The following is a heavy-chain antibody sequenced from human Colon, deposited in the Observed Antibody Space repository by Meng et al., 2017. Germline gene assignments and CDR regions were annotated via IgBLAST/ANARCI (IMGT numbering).Heavy chain of an antibody. D-gene: IGHD6-13*01. J-gene: IGHJ4*02. CDR3: ARGWITTADSPRDRYFDY. CDR1: GGPFSAYY. Sequence: SETLTSTCTVHGGPFSAYYWTLIRQPPGKGLEWIGEINHSGSTNYNPSLKSRVTISVDTSKNQFSLKLSSATAADTAVYYCARGWITTADSPRDRYFDYWGQGTLVTVSS. V-gene: IGHV4-34*01. CDR2: INHSGST.